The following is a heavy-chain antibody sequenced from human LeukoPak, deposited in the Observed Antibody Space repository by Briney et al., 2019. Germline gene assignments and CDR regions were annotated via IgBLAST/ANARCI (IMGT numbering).Heavy chain of an antibody. CDR2: INPNSGGT. J-gene: IGHJ4*02. CDR3: AREAAAGGGDY. Sequence: ASVKVSCKASGYTFTGYYMHWVRQAPGQGLEWMGWINPNSGGTNYAQKFQGWVTMNRDTYIRTAYMELNRLRSDDTAVYYCAREAAAGGGDYWGQGTLVTVSS. CDR1: GYTFTGYY. V-gene: IGHV1-2*04. D-gene: IGHD6-13*01.